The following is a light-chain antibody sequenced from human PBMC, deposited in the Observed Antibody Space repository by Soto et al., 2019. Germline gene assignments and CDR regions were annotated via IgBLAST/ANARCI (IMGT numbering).Light chain of an antibody. J-gene: IGKJ4*01. V-gene: IGKV1-8*01. Sequence: IRVTLSPSALSASTGDRVTITCRASQGISSYLAWYQQKPGKAPKLLIYAASTLQSGVPSRFSGSGSGTDFTLTINCLQSEDFATYYWQHDQNYPPHTFGGGTKVDI. CDR2: AAS. CDR1: QGISSY. CDR3: QHDQNYPPHT.